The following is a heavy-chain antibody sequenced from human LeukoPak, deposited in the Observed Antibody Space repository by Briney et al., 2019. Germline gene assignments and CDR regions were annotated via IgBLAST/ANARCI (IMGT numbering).Heavy chain of an antibody. CDR1: GDSISSSTYY. CDR3: ARHGFLLVTTKGWFDP. V-gene: IGHV4-39*01. J-gene: IGHJ5*02. CDR2: IHYSGSA. D-gene: IGHD4-17*01. Sequence: PSETLSLTCTVSGDSISSSTYYWGWVRQPPGKGLERIGSIHYSGSAYYNPSLKSRVTISVDTSNNQFSLKLSSVTAADTAVYYCARHGFLLVTTKGWFDPWGQGTLVTVSS.